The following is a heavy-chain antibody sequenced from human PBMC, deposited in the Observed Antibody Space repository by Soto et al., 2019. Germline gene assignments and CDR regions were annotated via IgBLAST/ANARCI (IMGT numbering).Heavy chain of an antibody. D-gene: IGHD3-22*01. CDR3: ASLTWYDRNGRVKGFDY. CDR2: IKQDGSEK. V-gene: IGHV3-7*01. Sequence: PGGSLRLSCVASGFTFSSYWMSWVRQAPGKGLEWVANIKQDGSEKYYVDSVKGRFTISRDNAKNSLYLQMNSLRAEDTAVYYCASLTWYDRNGRVKGFDYWGQGTLVTVSS. CDR1: GFTFSSYW. J-gene: IGHJ4*02.